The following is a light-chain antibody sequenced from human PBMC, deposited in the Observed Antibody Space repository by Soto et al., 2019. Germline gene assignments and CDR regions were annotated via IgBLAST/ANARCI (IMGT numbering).Light chain of an antibody. CDR1: SSNIGAGYD. J-gene: IGLJ3*02. CDR2: GNN. V-gene: IGLV1-40*01. CDR3: QSYDTSLSGWL. Sequence: QAVVTQPPSVSGAPGQRLTISCTGSSSNIGAGYDVHWYQQLPGTAPKLLIYGNNNRPSGVPDRFSGSKSDTSASLAITGLQAEDEADYYCQSYDTSLSGWLFGGGTKLTVL.